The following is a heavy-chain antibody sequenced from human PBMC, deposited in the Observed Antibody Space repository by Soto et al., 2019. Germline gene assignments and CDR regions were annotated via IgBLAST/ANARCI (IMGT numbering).Heavy chain of an antibody. CDR1: GFTFSSYW. V-gene: IGHV3-74*01. CDR2: INSNGSST. J-gene: IGHJ4*02. CDR3: VRGGATIFDY. Sequence: GGSLRLSCAASGFTFSSYWMHWVRQAPGKGLVWVSRINSNGSSTSYAGSVKGRFTISRDHAKNSLYLQVNSLRDEDTAVYYCVRGGATIFDYWGRGTLVTVSS. D-gene: IGHD1-26*01.